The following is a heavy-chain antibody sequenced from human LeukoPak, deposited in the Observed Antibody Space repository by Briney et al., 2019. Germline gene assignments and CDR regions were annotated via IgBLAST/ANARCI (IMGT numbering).Heavy chain of an antibody. CDR2: IWYVGSNK. CDR1: GFTFSSYG. D-gene: IGHD3-10*01. V-gene: IGHV3-33*01. J-gene: IGHJ4*02. CDR3: ARVLGYYGSGGYHSPLDY. Sequence: RTGGSLRLSCAASGFTFSSYGMRWVRQPPGKGLEWVAFIWYVGSNKYYADPVKGRFTIPRENSKNTLYLQMNSLRAEEKAVYYWARVLGYYGSGGYHSPLDYWGQRTLVTVSS.